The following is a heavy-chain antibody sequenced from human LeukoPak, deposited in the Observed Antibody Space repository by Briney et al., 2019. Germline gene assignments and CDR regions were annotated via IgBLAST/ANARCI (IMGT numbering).Heavy chain of an antibody. Sequence: SQALSLTCTVSGGSISSGDYYWSWIRQPPGKGLEWIGYIYYSGSTYYNPSLKSRVTISVDTSKNQFSLKLSSVTAADTAVYYCARASLGYYGSGSMYGMDVWGQGTTVTVSS. CDR2: IYYSGST. CDR3: ARASLGYYGSGSMYGMDV. CDR1: GGSISSGDYY. D-gene: IGHD3-10*01. V-gene: IGHV4-30-4*01. J-gene: IGHJ6*02.